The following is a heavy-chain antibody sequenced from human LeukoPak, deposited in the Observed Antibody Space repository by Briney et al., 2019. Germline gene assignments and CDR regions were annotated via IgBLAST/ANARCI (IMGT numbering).Heavy chain of an antibody. D-gene: IGHD2-2*01. CDR3: AKDRGRYCSSTSCYPYYFDY. J-gene: IGHJ4*02. V-gene: IGHV3-48*03. Sequence: GGPLRLSCAASGFTFSSYEMNWVRQAPGKGLEWVSYISSSGSTIYYADSVKGRFTISRDNSKNTLYLQMNSLRAEDTAVYYCAKDRGRYCSSTSCYPYYFDYWGQGTLVTVSS. CDR1: GFTFSSYE. CDR2: ISSSGSTI.